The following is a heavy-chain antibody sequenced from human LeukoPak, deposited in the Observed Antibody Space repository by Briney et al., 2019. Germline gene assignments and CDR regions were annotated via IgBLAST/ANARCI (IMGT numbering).Heavy chain of an antibody. Sequence: ASVKVSCKASGGTFSSYAMNWVRQAPGQGLEWMGWINTNTGNPTYAQGFTGRFVFSLDTSVSTAYLQISSLKAEDTAVYYCARDGLMVYAIGPREGYFDYWGQGTLVTVSS. D-gene: IGHD2-8*01. CDR3: ARDGLMVYAIGPREGYFDY. J-gene: IGHJ4*02. CDR2: INTNTGNP. V-gene: IGHV7-4-1*02. CDR1: GGTFSSYA.